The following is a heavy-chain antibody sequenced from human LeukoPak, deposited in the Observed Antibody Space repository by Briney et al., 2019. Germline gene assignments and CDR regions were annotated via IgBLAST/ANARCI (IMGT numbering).Heavy chain of an antibody. J-gene: IGHJ6*03. Sequence: PSETLSLTCTVSGGSINSCRYYWGWIRQPPGKGLEWIGSMCYTRSTYYNPSLKSRVTISIDTSKSQFSLKLSSVTAADTAVYYCARVNYYDSSGAYYCMDVWGRGTTVTVSS. CDR2: MCYTRST. CDR3: ARVNYYDSSGAYYCMDV. CDR1: GGSINSCRYY. D-gene: IGHD3-22*01. V-gene: IGHV4-39*07.